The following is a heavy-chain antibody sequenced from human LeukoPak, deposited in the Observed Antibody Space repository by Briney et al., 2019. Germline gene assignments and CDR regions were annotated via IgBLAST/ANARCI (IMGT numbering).Heavy chain of an antibody. J-gene: IGHJ4*02. CDR1: GFTFSNYV. Sequence: PGGSLRLSCAASGFTFSNYVMNWVRQAPGKGLEWVSGISGSGRSTYYADSVKGRFTISRHSSKNTLYLQMSSLRAEDTAVYYCAKDDSGWHPLGLDNWGQGTLVTVSS. CDR2: ISGSGRST. D-gene: IGHD6-19*01. V-gene: IGHV3-23*01. CDR3: AKDDSGWHPLGLDN.